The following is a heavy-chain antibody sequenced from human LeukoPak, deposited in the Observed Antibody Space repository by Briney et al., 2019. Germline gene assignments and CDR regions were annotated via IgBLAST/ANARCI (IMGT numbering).Heavy chain of an antibody. CDR1: GGSISSGSYY. V-gene: IGHV4-61*02. CDR3: ARDAAFWSGYYMDV. Sequence: SETLSLTCTVSGGSISSGSYYWSWIRQPAGKGLGWIGRIYNSGSTKYNPSLKRRVTISADTSKNQFSLKLSSVTAADTAVYYCARDAAFWSGYYMDVWGKGTTVTVSS. J-gene: IGHJ6*03. D-gene: IGHD3-3*01. CDR2: IYNSGST.